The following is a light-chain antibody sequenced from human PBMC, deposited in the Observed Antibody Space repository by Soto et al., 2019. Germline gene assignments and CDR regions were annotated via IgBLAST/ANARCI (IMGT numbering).Light chain of an antibody. V-gene: IGLV2-14*03. J-gene: IGLJ1*01. CDR1: SSDVGGYSF. CDR3: NSYTSSSTDV. CDR2: DVN. Sequence: QSVLTQPASVSGSPGQSITISCTGTSSDVGGYSFVSWYQQHPGKAPKLVIYDVNNRPSGVSNRFSGSKSGNTASLTISGLQTEDEADYYCNSYTSSSTDVFGTGTKLTVL.